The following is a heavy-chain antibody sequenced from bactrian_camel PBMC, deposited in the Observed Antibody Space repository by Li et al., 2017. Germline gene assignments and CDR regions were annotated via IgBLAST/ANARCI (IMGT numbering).Heavy chain of an antibody. CDR3: ARGGMNWFHYIAD. CDR1: GFTFSGYY. J-gene: IGHJ4*01. V-gene: IGHV3-2*01. CDR2: IYADGSNT. D-gene: IGHD7*01. Sequence: VQLVESGGGLVEPGGSLRLSCAASGFTFSGYYMTWVRQAPGKGLEWVSSIYADGSNTYYTDFVGRFTSSRDNTKNTVYLQLNSLKTEDPAVYYCARGGMNWFHYIADWGQGTQVTVS.